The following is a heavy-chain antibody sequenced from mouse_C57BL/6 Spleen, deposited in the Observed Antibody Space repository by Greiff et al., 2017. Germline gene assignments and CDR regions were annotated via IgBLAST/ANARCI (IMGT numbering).Heavy chain of an antibody. CDR3: AGSEGQLGRWYYFDY. CDR2: ILPGSGST. Sequence: VQLQQSGAELMKPGASVKLSCKATGYTFTGYWIEWVKQRPGHGLEWIGEILPGSGSTNYNEKFKGKATFTADTSSNTAYMQLSSLTTEDSAIYYCAGSEGQLGRWYYFDYWGQGTTLTVSS. CDR1: GYTFTGYW. V-gene: IGHV1-9*01. D-gene: IGHD4-1*02. J-gene: IGHJ2*01.